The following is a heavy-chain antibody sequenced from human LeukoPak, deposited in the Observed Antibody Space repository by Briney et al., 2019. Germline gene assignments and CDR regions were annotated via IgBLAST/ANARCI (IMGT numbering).Heavy chain of an antibody. CDR2: IKQDGSEK. CDR3: ARSIAARPVPSYYYYYMDV. V-gene: IGHV3-7*01. J-gene: IGHJ6*03. D-gene: IGHD6-6*01. Sequence: PGGSLRLSCAASGFTFSSYWMSWVRQAPGKGLEWVANIKQDGSEKYYVDSVKGRFTISRDNAKNSLYLQMNSLRAEDTAVYYCARSIAARPVPSYYYYYMDVWGKGTTVTVSS. CDR1: GFTFSSYW.